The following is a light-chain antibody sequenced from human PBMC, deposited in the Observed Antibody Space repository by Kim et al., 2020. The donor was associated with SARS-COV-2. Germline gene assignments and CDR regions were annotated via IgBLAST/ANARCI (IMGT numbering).Light chain of an antibody. CDR3: QQYDSSVFT. V-gene: IGKV3-20*01. CDR1: QSLSNRR. CDR2: DAS. Sequence: LSPGERATLSCRASQSLSNRRLAWYHQKPGQSPRLLIYDASNRATGIPDRFSGSGSGTDFTLTISRLEPEDFAVYYCQQYDSSVFTFGQGTKLEI. J-gene: IGKJ2*01.